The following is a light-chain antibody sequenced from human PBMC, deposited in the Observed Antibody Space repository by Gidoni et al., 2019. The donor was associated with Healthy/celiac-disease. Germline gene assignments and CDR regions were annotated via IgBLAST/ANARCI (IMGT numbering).Light chain of an antibody. CDR2: AAS. CDR3: QQSYSTPQT. Sequence: DIQMTQSPSSLSASVGDRVTITCRASQSIRSYLNWYQQKPGKAPKILIYAASSLQSGVPSRFSGSGSGTDFTLTISSLQPEDFATYYCQQSYSTPQTFGQGTKVEIK. CDR1: QSIRSY. J-gene: IGKJ1*01. V-gene: IGKV1-39*01.